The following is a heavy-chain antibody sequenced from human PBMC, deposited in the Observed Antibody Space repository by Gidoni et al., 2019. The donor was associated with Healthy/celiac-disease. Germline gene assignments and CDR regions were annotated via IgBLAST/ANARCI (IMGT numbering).Heavy chain of an antibody. V-gene: IGHV1-69*01. CDR1: GGTFSSYA. Sequence: QVQLVQSGAEVRKPGSSVKVSCKASGGTFSSYAISWVRQAPGQGLEWMGGIIPIFGTANYAQKFQGRVTITADESTSTAVYYCARDGRSSSRYYYGMDVWGQGTTVTVSS. D-gene: IGHD6-6*01. CDR2: IIPIFGTA. J-gene: IGHJ6*02. CDR3: MDV.